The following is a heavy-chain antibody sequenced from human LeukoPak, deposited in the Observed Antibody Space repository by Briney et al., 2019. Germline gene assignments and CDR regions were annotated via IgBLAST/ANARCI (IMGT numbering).Heavy chain of an antibody. CDR3: ARDQRGYDAFDI. V-gene: IGHV1-2*02. D-gene: IGHD2-15*01. J-gene: IGHJ3*02. Sequence: ASVKVSCKASGYTFTGYYMHWVRQAPGQGLEWMGWINPNSGGTNYAQKFQGRVTMTRDTSISTAYMELSRLRSDDAAVYYCARDQRGYDAFDILGQGTMVTVSS. CDR2: INPNSGGT. CDR1: GYTFTGYY.